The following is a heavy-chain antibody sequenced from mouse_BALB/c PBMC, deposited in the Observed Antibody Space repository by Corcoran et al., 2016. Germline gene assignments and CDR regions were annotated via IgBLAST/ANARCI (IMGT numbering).Heavy chain of an antibody. CDR3: SRSAGEIDD. D-gene: IGHD4-1*01. Sequence: EVQLQQSGAELVKPGASVKLSCTASGFNIKDTYMHWVKQRPEQGLEWIGSIDPANGNTKYYPKFQGKATITAESSYNTDYLRLSSLTSEDTSVYYWSRSAGEIDDWGQGTTLTGSS. CDR1: GFNIKDTY. V-gene: IGHV14-3*02. J-gene: IGHJ2*01. CDR2: IDPANGNT.